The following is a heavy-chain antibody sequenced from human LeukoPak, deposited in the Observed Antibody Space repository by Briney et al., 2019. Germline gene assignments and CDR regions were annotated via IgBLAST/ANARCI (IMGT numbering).Heavy chain of an antibody. CDR1: GGSISSHY. D-gene: IGHD3-22*01. V-gene: IGHV4-59*11. CDR3: ARDPNDYYDSSGYYSLFDY. J-gene: IGHJ4*02. CDR2: IYYSGST. Sequence: PSETLSLTCTVSGGSISSHYWSWIRQPPGKGLEGIGYIYYSGSTNYNPSLKSRVTISADTSKDQISLNLSSVTAADTAVYYCARDPNDYYDSSGYYSLFDYWGQGTLVTVSS.